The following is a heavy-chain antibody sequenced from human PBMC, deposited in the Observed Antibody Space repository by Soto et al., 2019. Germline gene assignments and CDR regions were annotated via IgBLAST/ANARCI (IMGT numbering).Heavy chain of an antibody. D-gene: IGHD1-1*01. CDR2: TLYDGTNQ. CDR1: GFTFRSYA. V-gene: IGHV3-30-3*01. Sequence: QVQLVESGGAVVQPGRSLRLSCSASGFTFRSYAMHWVRQAPGKGLEWVAVTLYDGTNQYYADSVKGRFTISRDSSGNTLLLQMNSVTNEDTAVYFCARDSGRATGTWRHTFDFWGQGTLVTVSA. CDR3: ARDSGRATGTWRHTFDF. J-gene: IGHJ4*02.